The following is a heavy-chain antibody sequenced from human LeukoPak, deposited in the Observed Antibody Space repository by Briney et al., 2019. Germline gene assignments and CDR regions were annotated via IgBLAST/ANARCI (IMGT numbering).Heavy chain of an antibody. CDR2: ISTITRNP. V-gene: IGHV7-4-1*02. J-gene: IGHJ4*02. CDR1: GYTFTSYA. D-gene: IGHD4-23*01. CDR3: AREVAPGGFDY. Sequence: ASVKVSCKTSGYTFTSYAMNWVRQAPGQGLEWMGWISTITRNPTYAQGFTGRFVFSLDTSVSTAYLQISSLKAEDTAVYYCAREVAPGGFDYWGQGTLVTVSS.